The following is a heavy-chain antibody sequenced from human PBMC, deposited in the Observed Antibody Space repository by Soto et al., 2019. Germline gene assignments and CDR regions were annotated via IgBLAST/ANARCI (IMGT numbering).Heavy chain of an antibody. CDR1: GGSFSGYY. V-gene: IGHV4-34*01. CDR3: ARTNLRLGYMDV. CDR2: INHSGST. D-gene: IGHD6-25*01. Sequence: SETLSLTCAVYGGSFSGYYWSWIRQPPGKGLEWIGEINHSGSTNYNPSLKSRVTISVDTSKNQFSLKLSSVTAADTAVYYCARTNLRLGYMDVWGKGTTVTVSS. J-gene: IGHJ6*03.